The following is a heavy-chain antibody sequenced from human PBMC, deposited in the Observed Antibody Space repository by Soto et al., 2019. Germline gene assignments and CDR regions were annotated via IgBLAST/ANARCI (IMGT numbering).Heavy chain of an antibody. Sequence: EVQLVESGGGLIQPGGSLRLSCAASGFTFSSNYMSWVRQAPGKGLEWVSGIYSGGSTYYADAVKGRFTISRDNSKNTLYLQMNSLRAEDTAVYYCARDRVESGYPEYCQHWGQGTLVTVSS. J-gene: IGHJ1*01. D-gene: IGHD3-22*01. CDR1: GFTFSSNY. CDR3: ARDRVESGYPEYCQH. V-gene: IGHV3-53*01. CDR2: IYSGGST.